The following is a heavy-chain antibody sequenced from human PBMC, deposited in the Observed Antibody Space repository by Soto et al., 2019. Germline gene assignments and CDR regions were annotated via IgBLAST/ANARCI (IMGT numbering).Heavy chain of an antibody. V-gene: IGHV3-30-3*01. Sequence: QVQLVESGGGVVQPGRSLRLSCAASGFTFSSYAMHWVRQAPGKGLEWVAVISYDGSNKYYADSVKGRFTISRDNSENTLYLQMNSLRAEDTAVYYCAREGTYSGSYYGMDVWGQGTTVTVSS. CDR2: ISYDGSNK. J-gene: IGHJ6*02. CDR3: AREGTYSGSYYGMDV. D-gene: IGHD1-26*01. CDR1: GFTFSSYA.